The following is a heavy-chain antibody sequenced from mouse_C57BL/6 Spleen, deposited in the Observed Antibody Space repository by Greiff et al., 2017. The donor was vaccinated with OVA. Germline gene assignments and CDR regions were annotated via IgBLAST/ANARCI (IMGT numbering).Heavy chain of an antibody. D-gene: IGHD2-10*01. Sequence: EVKVVESGGGLVKPGGSLKLSCAASGFTFSDYGMHWVRQAPEKGLEWVAYISSGSSTIYYADTVKGRFTISRDNAKNTLFLQMTSLRSEDTAMYYCARGLLLDYWGQGTSVTVSS. CDR1: GFTFSDYG. CDR2: ISSGSSTI. J-gene: IGHJ4*01. CDR3: ARGLLLDY. V-gene: IGHV5-17*01.